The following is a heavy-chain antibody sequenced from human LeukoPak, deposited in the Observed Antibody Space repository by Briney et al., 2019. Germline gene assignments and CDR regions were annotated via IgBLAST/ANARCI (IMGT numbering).Heavy chain of an antibody. D-gene: IGHD2-15*01. J-gene: IGHJ5*02. CDR1: GGSFSGYY. Sequence: SETLSLTCAVYGGSFSGYYWSWIRQPPGKGLEWIGEINHSGSTNYNPSLKSRVTISVDTSKNQFSLKLSSVTAADTAVYYCARGRRVVVAAMSLRNWFDPWGQGTLVTVSS. CDR2: INHSGST. CDR3: ARGRRVVVAAMSLRNWFDP. V-gene: IGHV4-34*01.